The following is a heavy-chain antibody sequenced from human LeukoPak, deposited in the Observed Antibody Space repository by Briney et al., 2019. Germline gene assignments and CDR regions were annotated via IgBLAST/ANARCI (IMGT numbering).Heavy chain of an antibody. CDR1: GGSISSSSYY. J-gene: IGHJ5*02. CDR2: IYYSGST. D-gene: IGHD3-10*01. V-gene: IGHV4-61*05. CDR3: ARYGSGSYFELVYLNWFDP. Sequence: SETLSLTCTVSGGSISSSSYYWSWIRQPPGKGLEWIGYIYYSGSTYYNPSLKSRVTISVDTSKNQFSLKLSSVTAADTAVYYCARYGSGSYFELVYLNWFDPWGQGTLVTVSS.